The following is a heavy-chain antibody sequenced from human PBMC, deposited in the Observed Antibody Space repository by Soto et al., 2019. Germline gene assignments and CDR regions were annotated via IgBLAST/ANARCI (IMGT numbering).Heavy chain of an antibody. CDR3: ARVPVRYYYYGMDV. CDR1: GDSITSYY. V-gene: IGHV4-59*01. D-gene: IGHD3-10*01. Sequence: PSETLSLTCTVSGDSITSYYWSWIRQPPGKGLEWIGHIYYSGSTTYNPSLKSRVTISIGTSKNQFSLNLASVTAADTAVYYCARVPVRYYYYGMDVWGQGTTVTVSS. CDR2: IYYSGST. J-gene: IGHJ6*02.